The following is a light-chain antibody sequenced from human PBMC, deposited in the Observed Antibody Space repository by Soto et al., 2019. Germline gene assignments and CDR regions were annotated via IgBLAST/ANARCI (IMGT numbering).Light chain of an antibody. J-gene: IGLJ2*01. V-gene: IGLV4-60*03. CDR2: LERSGDY. CDR3: ETWNINTRI. CDR1: NGHSSYI. Sequence: QSLLTQSSSASASLGSSVKLTCTLINGHSSYIIAWHQQQPGKAPRYLMKLERSGDYNKGSGVPDRFSGSSSGADRYLTISNLQSEDEADYYCETWNINTRIFGGGTKLTVL.